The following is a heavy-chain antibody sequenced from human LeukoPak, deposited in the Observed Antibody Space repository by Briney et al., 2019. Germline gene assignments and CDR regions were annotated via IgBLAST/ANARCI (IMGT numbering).Heavy chain of an antibody. CDR2: IYYTGST. V-gene: IGHV4-59*12. Sequence: PSETLSLTCTVSGGSISSYYWSLMRQPPWKGLEWIGYIYYTGSTNYNPSLKSRVTISVDTSKNQFSLKLSSVTAADTAVYYCARGRPSFYGQPYYFDYWGQGTLVTVSS. J-gene: IGHJ4*02. CDR3: ARGRPSFYGQPYYFDY. D-gene: IGHD3-10*01. CDR1: GGSISSYY.